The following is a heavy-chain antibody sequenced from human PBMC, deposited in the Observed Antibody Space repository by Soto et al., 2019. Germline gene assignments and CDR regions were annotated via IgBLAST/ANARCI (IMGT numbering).Heavy chain of an antibody. D-gene: IGHD6-13*01. CDR2: ISGSGGST. CDR3: AKEGQQLVYYYYYGMDV. CDR1: GFTFSSYA. Sequence: PGGSLRLSCAASGFTFSSYAMSWVRQAPGKGLEWVSAISGSGGSTYYADSVKGRFTISRDNSKNTLYLQMNSLRAEDTAVYYCAKEGQQLVYYYYYGMDVWGQGTTVTVSS. J-gene: IGHJ6*02. V-gene: IGHV3-23*01.